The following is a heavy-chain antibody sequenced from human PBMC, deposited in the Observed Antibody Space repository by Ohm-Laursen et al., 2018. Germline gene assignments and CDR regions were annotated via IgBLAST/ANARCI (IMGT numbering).Heavy chain of an antibody. Sequence: SLRLSCAASGFTFSIYAMNWVRQAPGKGLEWVAVISYDGSNKYYADSVKGRFTISRDNSKNTLYLQMNSLRAEDTAVYYCAKDRGGIAVAGYYYYGMDVWGQGTTVTVSS. J-gene: IGHJ6*02. CDR2: ISYDGSNK. V-gene: IGHV3-30*18. D-gene: IGHD6-19*01. CDR3: AKDRGGIAVAGYYYYGMDV. CDR1: GFTFSIYA.